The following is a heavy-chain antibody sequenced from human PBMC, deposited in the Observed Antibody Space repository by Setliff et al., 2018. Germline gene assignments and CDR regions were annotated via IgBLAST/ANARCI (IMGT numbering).Heavy chain of an antibody. V-gene: IGHV4-38-2*01. CDR3: ARHVLGYSSSYNWFDP. CDR1: GYSISSGYY. J-gene: IGHJ5*02. D-gene: IGHD6-6*01. CDR2: IYHSGST. Sequence: SETLSLTCAVSGYSISSGYYWGWSRRPPGKGLEWIGSIYHSGSTYYNPSLKSRVTISVDTSKNQFSLKLSSVTAADTAVYYCARHVLGYSSSYNWFDPWGQGTLVTVSS.